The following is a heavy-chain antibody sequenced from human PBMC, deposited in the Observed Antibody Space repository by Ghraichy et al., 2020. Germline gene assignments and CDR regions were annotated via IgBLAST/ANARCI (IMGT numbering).Heavy chain of an antibody. CDR1: GYTFTGYY. D-gene: IGHD3-10*01. Sequence: ASVKVSCKASGYTFTGYYMHWVRQAPGQGLEYMGWINPNSGGTHYAQKFQGRVTMTRGTSISTAYMELSRLRSDDTAVYYCARDQEPGFYFGSGSRYGMDVWGQGTTVTVSS. J-gene: IGHJ6*02. CDR3: ARDQEPGFYFGSGSRYGMDV. CDR2: INPNSGGT. V-gene: IGHV1-2*02.